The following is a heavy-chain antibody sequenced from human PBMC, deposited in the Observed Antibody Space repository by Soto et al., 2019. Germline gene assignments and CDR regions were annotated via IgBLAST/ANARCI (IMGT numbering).Heavy chain of an antibody. CDR2: IYSGGST. CDR3: ARDYDFWSGYPNYYYGMDV. V-gene: IGHV3-53*01. Sequence: GSLRLSCAASGFTVSSNYMSWVRQAPGKGLEWVSVIYSGGSTYYADSVKGRFTISRDNSKNTLYLQMNSLRAEDTAVYYCARDYDFWSGYPNYYYGMDVWGQGTTVTVSS. J-gene: IGHJ6*02. D-gene: IGHD3-3*01. CDR1: GFTVSSNY.